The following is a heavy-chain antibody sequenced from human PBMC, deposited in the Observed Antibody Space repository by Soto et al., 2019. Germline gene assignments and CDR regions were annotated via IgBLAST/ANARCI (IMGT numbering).Heavy chain of an antibody. CDR2: IYPGESDT. CDR3: ARKYCITSTCSHSGFDS. CDR1: GYSFTSYW. J-gene: IGHJ3*02. Sequence: GESLKIFWKGSGYSFTSYWIGWVRQMPGKGLEWMGIIYPGESDTRYSPSFQGQVTMLADKSISTAYLQWSSLKAADTAMYYCARKYCITSTCSHSGFDSWGQGTTVTVS. D-gene: IGHD2-2*01. V-gene: IGHV5-51*01.